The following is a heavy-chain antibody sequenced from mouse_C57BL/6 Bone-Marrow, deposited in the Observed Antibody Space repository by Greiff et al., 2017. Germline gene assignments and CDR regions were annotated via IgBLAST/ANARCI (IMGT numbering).Heavy chain of an antibody. V-gene: IGHV5-4*03. D-gene: IGHD2-5*01. Sequence: EVKLVESGGGLVKPGGSLKLSCAASGFTFSSYAMSWVRQTPEKRLEWVATISDGGSYTYYPDNVKGRFTISRDNAKNNLYLQMSHLKSEDTAMDYCARKIYYSNSYFDYWGQGTTLTVSS. J-gene: IGHJ2*01. CDR1: GFTFSSYA. CDR3: ARKIYYSNSYFDY. CDR2: ISDGGSYT.